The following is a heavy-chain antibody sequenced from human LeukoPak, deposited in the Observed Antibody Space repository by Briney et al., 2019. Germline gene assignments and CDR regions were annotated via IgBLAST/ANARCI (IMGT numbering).Heavy chain of an antibody. CDR3: ARGTYYYDSSGSSWFDP. J-gene: IGHJ5*02. V-gene: IGHV1-69*05. Sequence: GASVKLSCKASGGTFTSYAISWVRQAPGQGLEWMGGIIPIFGTANYAQKFQGRVTITTDESTSTAYMELSSLKSEDMAVYYCARGTYYYDSSGSSWFDPWGQGTLVTVSS. CDR1: GGTFTSYA. D-gene: IGHD3-22*01. CDR2: IIPIFGTA.